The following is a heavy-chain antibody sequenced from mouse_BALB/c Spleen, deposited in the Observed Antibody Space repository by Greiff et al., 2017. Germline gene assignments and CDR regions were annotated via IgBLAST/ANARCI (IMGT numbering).Heavy chain of an antibody. J-gene: IGHJ3*01. Sequence: QVQLQQSGAELAKPGASVKMSCKASGYTFTSYWMHWVKQRPGQGLEWIGYINPSTGYTEYNQKFKDKATLTADKSSSTAYMQLSSLTSEDSAVYYCARHGSSYDAYWGQGTLVTVSA. CDR3: ARHGSSYDAY. CDR1: GYTFTSYW. V-gene: IGHV1-7*01. D-gene: IGHD1-1*01. CDR2: INPSTGYT.